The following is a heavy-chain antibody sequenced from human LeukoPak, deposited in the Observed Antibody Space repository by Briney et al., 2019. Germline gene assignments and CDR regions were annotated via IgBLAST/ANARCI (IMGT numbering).Heavy chain of an antibody. CDR3: ARAYRSSWYANWFDP. CDR1: GYSISSGYY. CDR2: IYHSGST. Sequence: SETLSLTCTVSGYSISSGYYWGWIRQPPGQGREWIGSIYHSGSTYYNPSLKSRVTISVDTSKNQFSLKLSSVTAADTAVYFCARAYRSSWYANWFDPWGQGTLVTVSS. V-gene: IGHV4-38-2*02. J-gene: IGHJ5*02. D-gene: IGHD6-13*01.